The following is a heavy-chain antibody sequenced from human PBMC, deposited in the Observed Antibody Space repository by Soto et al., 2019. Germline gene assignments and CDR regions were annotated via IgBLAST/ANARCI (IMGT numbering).Heavy chain of an antibody. CDR3: ARDLDYGGNSETFDI. D-gene: IGHD4-17*01. V-gene: IGHV1-58*02. CDR1: GFTFSHSA. CDR2: IVVGSGNT. J-gene: IGHJ3*02. Sequence: GASVKVSCKASGFTFSHSAMQWVRQARGQSLEWIGWIVVGSGNTNYAQKFQERVTISWDMSTNTAYMELSSLRSEDTAVYYCARDLDYGGNSETFDIWGQGTMVTVSS.